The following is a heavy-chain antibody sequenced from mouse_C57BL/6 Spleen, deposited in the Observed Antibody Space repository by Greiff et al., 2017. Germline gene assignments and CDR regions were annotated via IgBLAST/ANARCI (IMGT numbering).Heavy chain of an antibody. Sequence: VQLKQSGGGLVQPKGSLKLSCAASGFSFNTYAMNWVRQAPGKGLEWVARIRSKSNNYATYYADSVKDRFTISRDDSESMLYLQMNNLKTEDTAMYYCVRHASYYAMDYWGQGTSVTVSS. J-gene: IGHJ4*01. V-gene: IGHV10-1*01. D-gene: IGHD6-1*01. CDR1: GFSFNTYA. CDR2: IRSKSNNYAT. CDR3: VRHASYYAMDY.